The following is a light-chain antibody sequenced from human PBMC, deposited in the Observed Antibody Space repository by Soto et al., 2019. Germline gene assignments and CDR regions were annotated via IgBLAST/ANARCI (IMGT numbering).Light chain of an antibody. CDR3: AAWDDSLNGTV. CDR1: SSNLGSSV. CDR2: SNN. Sequence: QSVLTQPPSASGTPGQRVTISCSGGSSNLGSSVVNWYQQLPGTAPKLLIYSNNQRPSGVPDRFSGSKSGTSASLAISGLQSEDEADHYCAAWDDSLNGTVFGTGTKVTVL. J-gene: IGLJ1*01. V-gene: IGLV1-44*01.